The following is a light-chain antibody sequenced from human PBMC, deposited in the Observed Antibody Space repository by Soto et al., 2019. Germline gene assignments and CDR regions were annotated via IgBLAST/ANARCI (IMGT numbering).Light chain of an antibody. V-gene: IGKV1-9*01. CDR3: QQLNSYPPIT. CDR1: QGVSNY. CDR2: AAS. J-gene: IGKJ5*01. Sequence: DIRITQSRCSLSSSVQDRVTITCRARQGVSNYLAWYQQKPGQAPKLLIYAASTLQSGVPSRFSGSGSGTEFTLTICSLQPEDFATQYCQQLNSYPPITFCQGTRLEIK.